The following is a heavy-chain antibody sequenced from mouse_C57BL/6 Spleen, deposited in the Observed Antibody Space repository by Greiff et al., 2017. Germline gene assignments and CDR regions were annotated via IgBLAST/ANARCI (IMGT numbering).Heavy chain of an antibody. CDR3: AKGTTTVHFDY. D-gene: IGHD1-1*01. CDR2: IYPGDGDT. CDR1: GYAFSSSW. J-gene: IGHJ2*01. Sequence: QVQLQQSGPELVKPGASVKISCKASGYAFSSSWMNWVKQRPGQGLEWIGRIYPGDGDTNYNGKFKGKATLTADKSSSTAYMQLSSLTSEDSAVYFCAKGTTTVHFDYWGQGTTLTVSS. V-gene: IGHV1-82*01.